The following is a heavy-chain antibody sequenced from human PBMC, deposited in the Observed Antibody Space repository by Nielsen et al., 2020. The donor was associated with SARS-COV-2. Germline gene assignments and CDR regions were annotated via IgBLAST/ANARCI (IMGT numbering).Heavy chain of an antibody. J-gene: IGHJ6*02. Sequence: ASVKVSCKVSGFTLTELSMHWVRQAPGKGFEWMRGFDPEDGETIYAQKFQGRVTMTRDTSTSTVYMELSSLRSEDTAVYYCARDYQQLSPYYYYGMDVWGQGTTVTVSS. D-gene: IGHD6-13*01. CDR2: FDPEDGET. CDR1: GFTLTELS. CDR3: ARDYQQLSPYYYYGMDV. V-gene: IGHV1-24*01.